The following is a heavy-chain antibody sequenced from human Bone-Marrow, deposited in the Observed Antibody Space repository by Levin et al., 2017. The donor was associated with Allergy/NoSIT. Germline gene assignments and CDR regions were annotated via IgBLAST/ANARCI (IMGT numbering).Heavy chain of an antibody. CDR1: GGSFSGGGYH. J-gene: IGHJ4*02. D-gene: IGHD5-24*01. V-gene: IGHV4-31*03. CDR2: ISYRGTT. Sequence: PSETLSLTCTVSGGSFSGGGYHWSWIRQHPEKGLEWIGYISYRGTTYYNPSLKSRVTMSVDTSKTQFSLNLSAVTAADTAVYFCAREDGYVFDCWGQGTPVTVSS. CDR3: AREDGYVFDC.